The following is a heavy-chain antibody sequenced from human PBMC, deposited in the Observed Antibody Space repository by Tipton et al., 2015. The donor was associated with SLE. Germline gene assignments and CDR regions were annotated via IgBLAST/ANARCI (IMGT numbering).Heavy chain of an antibody. J-gene: IGHJ4*02. CDR2: INHSGST. V-gene: IGHV4-39*07. Sequence: TLSLTCTVSGGSISSSSYYWGRIRQPPGKGLEWIGEINHSGSTNYNPSLKSRVTISVDTSKNQFSLKLSSVTAADTAVYYCARAGDYDFWSGYYNYWGQGTLVTVSS. D-gene: IGHD3-3*01. CDR3: ARAGDYDFWSGYYNY. CDR1: GGSISSSSYY.